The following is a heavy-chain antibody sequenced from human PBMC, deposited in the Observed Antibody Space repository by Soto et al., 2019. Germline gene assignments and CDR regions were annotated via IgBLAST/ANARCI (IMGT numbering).Heavy chain of an antibody. J-gene: IGHJ3*02. CDR2: ISYDGSNK. D-gene: IGHD6-13*01. V-gene: IGHV3-30-3*01. Sequence: QVQLVESGGGVVQPGRSLRLSCAASGFTFSSYAMHWVRQAPGKGLVWVAVISYDGSNKYYADSVKGRFTISRDNSKNTLYLQMNSLRAEDTAVYYCARSYSSSGYDAFDIWGQGTMVTVSS. CDR1: GFTFSSYA. CDR3: ARSYSSSGYDAFDI.